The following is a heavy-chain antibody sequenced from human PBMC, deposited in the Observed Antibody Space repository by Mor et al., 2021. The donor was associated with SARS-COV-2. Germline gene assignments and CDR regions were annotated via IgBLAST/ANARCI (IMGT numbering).Heavy chain of an antibody. J-gene: IGHJ6*02. Sequence: AVITYDESNKYYADSVKGRFTISRDNSKNTLYLQMNSLRAEDTAVYYCARDAGYSSGWFFYYYYGMDVWGQGTTV. CDR2: ITYDESNK. D-gene: IGHD6-19*01. V-gene: IGHV3-30-3*01. CDR3: ARDAGYSSGWFFYYYYGMDV.